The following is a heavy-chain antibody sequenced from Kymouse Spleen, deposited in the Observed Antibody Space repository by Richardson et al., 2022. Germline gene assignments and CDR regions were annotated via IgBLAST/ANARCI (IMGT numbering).Heavy chain of an antibody. CDR3: VYYDILTGYYFDY. Sequence: QVQLQQWGAGLLKPSETLSLTCAVYGGSFSGYYWSWIRQPPGKGLEWIGEINHSGSTNYNPSLKSRVTISVDTSKNQFSLKLSSVTAADTAVYYCVYYDILTGYYFDYWGQGTLVTVSS. V-gene: IGHV4-34*01. CDR2: INHSGST. CDR1: GGSFSGYY. D-gene: IGHD3-9*01. J-gene: IGHJ4*02.